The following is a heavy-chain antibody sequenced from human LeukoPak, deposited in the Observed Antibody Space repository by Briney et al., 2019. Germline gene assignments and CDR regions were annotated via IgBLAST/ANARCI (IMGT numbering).Heavy chain of an antibody. CDR2: INHSGST. V-gene: IGHV4-59*01. CDR1: GGSISSYY. D-gene: IGHD3-10*01. Sequence: SETLSLTCTVSGGSISSYYWSWIRQPPGKGLEWIGEINHSGSTNYNPSLKSRVAISLDTSKNQFSLKLTSVTAADTAVYYCARGGSYYTSGSYLGYWGQGTQVTVSS. J-gene: IGHJ4*02. CDR3: ARGGSYYTSGSYLGY.